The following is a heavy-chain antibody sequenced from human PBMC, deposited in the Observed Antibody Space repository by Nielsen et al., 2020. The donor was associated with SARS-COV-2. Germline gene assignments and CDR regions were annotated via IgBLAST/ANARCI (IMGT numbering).Heavy chain of an antibody. D-gene: IGHD2-15*01. CDR1: GDSITSGGSH. Sequence: SETLSLTCTVSGDSITSGGSHWSWIRHHPSRGLEWLGSRSYGGNTYSNPSLDSRLLISVDTSANQFSLSLTSLTAADTAIYYCARGAAYFDPWGQGTRVTVSS. CDR2: RSYGGNT. CDR3: ARGAAYFDP. V-gene: IGHV4-31*03. J-gene: IGHJ5*02.